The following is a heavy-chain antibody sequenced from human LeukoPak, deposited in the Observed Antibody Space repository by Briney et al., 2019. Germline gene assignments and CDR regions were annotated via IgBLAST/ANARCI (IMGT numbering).Heavy chain of an antibody. V-gene: IGHV3-74*01. CDR2: INTDGSST. Sequence: GGSLRLSCAASGFTFSIYWMYWVRQAPGKGLVWVSRINTDGSSTSYADSVKGRFSVSRDNAKNTLDLQMNSLRADDTAVYYCARQTGATTTGGYYFDHWGQGTLVTVSS. CDR1: GFTFSIYW. D-gene: IGHD1-26*01. CDR3: ARQTGATTTGGYYFDH. J-gene: IGHJ4*02.